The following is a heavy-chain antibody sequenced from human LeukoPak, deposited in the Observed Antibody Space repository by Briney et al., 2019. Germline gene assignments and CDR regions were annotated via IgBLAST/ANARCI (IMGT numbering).Heavy chain of an antibody. CDR2: TYYRSKWYY. CDR3: ARDQLTGGQYYGMDV. J-gene: IGHJ6*02. Sequence: SQTLSLTCAISGDSVSNKNTAWNWIRQSPSRGLEWLGRTYYRSKWYYDYAVSVKSRIIINPDTSKSQFSLQLNSVTPEDTAVYYCARDQLTGGQYYGMDVWGQGTTVTASS. D-gene: IGHD7-27*01. CDR1: GDSVSNKNTA. V-gene: IGHV6-1*01.